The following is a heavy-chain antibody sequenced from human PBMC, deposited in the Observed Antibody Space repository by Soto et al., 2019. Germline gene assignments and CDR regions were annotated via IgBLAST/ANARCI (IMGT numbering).Heavy chain of an antibody. D-gene: IGHD3-16*01. CDR3: AGGDGGADAFDL. V-gene: IGHV1-69*12. J-gene: IGHJ3*01. CDR2: IMPMFRTT. CDR1: GYTFDTYT. Sequence: QVQLVQSGPEVRKPGSSVNVSCQASGYTFDTYTFSWVRQAPGQRLQWMGEIMPMFRTTNYAPRFQGRLTLTADDSTRIVYMELNRLTVEDTAVYYCAGGDGGADAFDLWGQGTMIAVSS.